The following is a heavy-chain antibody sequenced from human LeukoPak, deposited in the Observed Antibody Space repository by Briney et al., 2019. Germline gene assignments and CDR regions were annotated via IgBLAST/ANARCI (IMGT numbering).Heavy chain of an antibody. J-gene: IGHJ4*02. Sequence: SETLFLTCTVSGDSTSSGTHYWNWLRQPPGKGLEWIGYIYPSGNTYYNPSLKSRVTISVDRSKNDFSLKLSSVTAADTAVYYCARLLNRAFDFWGQGTLVTVSS. CDR1: GDSTSSGTHY. D-gene: IGHD2/OR15-2a*01. CDR2: IYPSGNT. V-gene: IGHV4-30-2*01. CDR3: ARLLNRAFDF.